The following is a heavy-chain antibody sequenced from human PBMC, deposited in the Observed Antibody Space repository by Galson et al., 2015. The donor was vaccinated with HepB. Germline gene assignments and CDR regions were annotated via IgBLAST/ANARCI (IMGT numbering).Heavy chain of an antibody. V-gene: IGHV3-23*01. CDR3: AKDLWPYQDIVVVPAAPIGY. J-gene: IGHJ4*02. Sequence: SLRLSCAASGFTFSSYAMSWVRQAPGKGLEWVSAISGSGGSTYYADSVKGRFTISRDNSKNTLYLQMNSLRAEDTAVYYCAKDLWPYQDIVVVPAAPIGYWGQGTLVTVSS. CDR2: ISGSGGST. CDR1: GFTFSSYA. D-gene: IGHD2-2*01.